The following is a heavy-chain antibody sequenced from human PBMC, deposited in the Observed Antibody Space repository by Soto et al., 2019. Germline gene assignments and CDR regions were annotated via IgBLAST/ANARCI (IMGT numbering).Heavy chain of an antibody. CDR3: ARDYGYSSSWYSTTWFDP. V-gene: IGHV6-1*01. CDR2: TYYRSKWYN. CDR1: GDSVSSNSAA. J-gene: IGHJ5*02. D-gene: IGHD6-13*01. Sequence: KQSQTLSLTCAISGDSVSSNSAAWNWIRQSPSRGLEWLGRTYYRSKWYNDYAVSVKSRITINPDTSKNQFSLQLNSVTPEDTAVYYCARDYGYSSSWYSTTWFDPWGQGTLVTVSS.